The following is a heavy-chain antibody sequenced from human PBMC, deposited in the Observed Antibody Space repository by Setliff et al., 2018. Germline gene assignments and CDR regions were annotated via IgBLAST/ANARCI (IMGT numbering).Heavy chain of an antibody. D-gene: IGHD3-10*01. CDR1: GGSISSSIYF. CDR2: IYYSGST. Sequence: PSETLSLTCNVSGGSISSSIYFWGWIRQPPGKGLEWIGNIYYSGSTYYSPSLMSRVTISVDTSKNQFSLQVTSVTATDTAVYYCARHEFVGGYYGSVTYRHFDYWGQGILVTVSS. CDR3: ARHEFVGGYYGSVTYRHFDY. V-gene: IGHV4-39*01. J-gene: IGHJ4*02.